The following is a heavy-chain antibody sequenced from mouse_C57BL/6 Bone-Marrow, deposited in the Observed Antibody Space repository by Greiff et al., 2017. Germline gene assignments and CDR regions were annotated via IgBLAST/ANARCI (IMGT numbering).Heavy chain of an antibody. CDR3: TTEDYDGSSWFAY. Sequence: EVQRVESGAELVRPGASVKLSCTASGFNIKDDYMHWVKQRPEQGLEWIGWIDPENGDTEYASKFQGKGTITADTSSNTAYLQLSSLTSEDTAVYYCTTEDYDGSSWFAYWGQGTLVTVSA. D-gene: IGHD1-1*01. J-gene: IGHJ3*01. CDR1: GFNIKDDY. CDR2: IDPENGDT. V-gene: IGHV14-4*01.